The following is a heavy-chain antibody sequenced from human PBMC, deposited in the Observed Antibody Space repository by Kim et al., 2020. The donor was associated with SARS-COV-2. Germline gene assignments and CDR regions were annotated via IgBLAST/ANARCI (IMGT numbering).Heavy chain of an antibody. D-gene: IGHD2-15*01. J-gene: IGHJ4*01. CDR3: AKQLGYCSGGTCYFDS. V-gene: IGHV3-23*01. CDR2: IVGSGGST. CDR1: GFPFSSSA. Sequence: GVLRLSCAASGFPFSSSAMSWVRQAPGKGLERVSGIVGSGGSTYYAGSVKGRFTVSRDNSRNMLYLQMNSLRAEDAAVYYCAKQLGYCSGGTCYFDSWG.